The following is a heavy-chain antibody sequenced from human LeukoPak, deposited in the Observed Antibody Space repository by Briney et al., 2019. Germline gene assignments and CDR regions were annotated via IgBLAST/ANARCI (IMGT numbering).Heavy chain of an antibody. D-gene: IGHD6-13*01. CDR3: ARDKEGIAAAANY. CDR1: GFTFSSYR. J-gene: IGHJ4*02. V-gene: IGHV3-21*01. Sequence: GGSLRLSCAASGFTFSSYRMNWVRQAPGKGLEWVSSISSSSSYIYYADSVKGRFTISRDNGKNSLYLQMNSLRAEDTAVYYCARDKEGIAAAANYWGQGTLVTVSS. CDR2: ISSSSSYI.